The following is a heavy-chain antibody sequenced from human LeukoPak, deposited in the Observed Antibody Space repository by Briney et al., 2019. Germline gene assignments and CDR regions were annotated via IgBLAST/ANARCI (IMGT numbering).Heavy chain of an antibody. CDR3: AHRPGDILTGYYSYFDY. D-gene: IGHD3-9*01. CDR1: GFSLSTSGVG. CDR2: IYWDDDK. J-gene: IGHJ4*02. Sequence: SGPTLVKPTQTLTLTCTFSGFSLSTSGVGVGWIRQPPGKALEWLALIYWDDDKRYSPSLKSRLTITKDTSKNQVVLTMTNVDPVDTATYYCAHRPGDILTGYYSYFDYWGQGTLVTVSS. V-gene: IGHV2-5*02.